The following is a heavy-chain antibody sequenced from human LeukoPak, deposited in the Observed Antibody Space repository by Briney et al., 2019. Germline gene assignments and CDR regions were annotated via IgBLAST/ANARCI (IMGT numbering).Heavy chain of an antibody. CDR1: GGSFSGYY. CDR3: ARHPYYYDSSGYYYLGIFDY. V-gene: IGHV4-34*01. Sequence: SETLSLTCAIYGGSFSGYYWSWIRQPPGKGLEWIGEINHSGSTNYNPSLKSRVTISVDTSKNQFSLKLSSVTAADTAVYYCARHPYYYDSSGYYYLGIFDYWGQGTLVTVSS. CDR2: INHSGST. D-gene: IGHD3-22*01. J-gene: IGHJ4*02.